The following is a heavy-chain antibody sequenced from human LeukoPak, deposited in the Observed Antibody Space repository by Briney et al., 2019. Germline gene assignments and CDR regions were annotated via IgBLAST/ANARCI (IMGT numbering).Heavy chain of an antibody. CDR2: TYYRSKWYT. J-gene: IGHJ4*02. D-gene: IGHD1-1*01. Sequence: SQTLSLTCAISGDSVSSNSAAWNWIRQSPSRDLEWLGRTYYRSKWYTYCAVSVKSRISINRDTSKNQISLQLNSVTPEDTAVYYCARSTGPIDYWGQGTLVTVSS. CDR1: GDSVSSNSAA. CDR3: ARSTGPIDY. V-gene: IGHV6-1*01.